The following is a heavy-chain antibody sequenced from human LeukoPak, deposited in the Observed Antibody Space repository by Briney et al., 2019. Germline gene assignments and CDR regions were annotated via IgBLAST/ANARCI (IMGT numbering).Heavy chain of an antibody. J-gene: IGHJ3*02. D-gene: IGHD2-15*01. Sequence: SSVKVSCKASGGTFSSYTISWVRQAPGQGLEWMGRIIPILGIANYAQKFQRRVTITADKSTSTAYMELRRLRSEDTAVYYCARGPSGPRDDAFDIWGQGTMVTVSS. CDR3: ARGPSGPRDDAFDI. CDR2: IIPILGIA. CDR1: GGTFSSYT. V-gene: IGHV1-69*02.